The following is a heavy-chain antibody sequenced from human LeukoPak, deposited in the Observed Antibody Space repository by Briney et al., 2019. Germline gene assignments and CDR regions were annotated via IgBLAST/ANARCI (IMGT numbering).Heavy chain of an antibody. CDR3: AGREF. J-gene: IGHJ4*02. Sequence: SETLSLTCTVSGGSISSYYWSWIRQPAGKGLEWIGRVYTTGGTNYNPSFRSRVTMSVDTSKNQFSLKLTSVTAADTAVYYCAGREFWGRGTPVTLYS. CDR2: VYTTGGT. V-gene: IGHV4-4*07. CDR1: GGSISSYY. D-gene: IGHD3-10*01.